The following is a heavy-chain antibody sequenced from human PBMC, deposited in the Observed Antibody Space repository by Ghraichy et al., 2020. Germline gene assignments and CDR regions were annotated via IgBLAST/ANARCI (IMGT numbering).Heavy chain of an antibody. Sequence: GESLNISCAASGFTFSSYSMNWVRQAPGKGLEWVSSISSSSSYIYYADSVKGRFTISRDNAKNSLYLQMNSLRAEDTAVYYCARALIAPHDYSNYGMDVWGQGTTVTVSS. CDR2: ISSSSSYI. J-gene: IGHJ6*02. V-gene: IGHV3-21*01. D-gene: IGHD4-11*01. CDR3: ARALIAPHDYSNYGMDV. CDR1: GFTFSSYS.